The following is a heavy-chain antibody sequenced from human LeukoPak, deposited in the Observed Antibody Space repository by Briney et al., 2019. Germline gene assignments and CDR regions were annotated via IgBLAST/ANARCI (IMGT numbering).Heavy chain of an antibody. CDR1: GGSISSGSYY. Sequence: PSQTLSLTCTVSGGSISSGSYYWSWIRQPAWKGLEWIGRIYTSGSTNYNPSLKSRVTISVDTSKNQFSLKLSSVTAADTAVYYCARLGITMVRGVSSFDPWGQGTLVTVSS. J-gene: IGHJ5*02. D-gene: IGHD3-10*01. V-gene: IGHV4-61*02. CDR3: ARLGITMVRGVSSFDP. CDR2: IYTSGST.